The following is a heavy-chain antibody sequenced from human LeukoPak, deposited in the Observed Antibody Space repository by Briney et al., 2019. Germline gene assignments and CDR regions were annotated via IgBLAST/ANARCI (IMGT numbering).Heavy chain of an antibody. J-gene: IGHJ4*02. CDR3: ARGPLKLPPAGLDFDY. CDR1: GYTFTGYY. Sequence: GASVKVSCKASGYTFTGYYMHWVRQAPGQGLEWMGWINPNSGGTNYAQKFQGRVTMTRDTSISTAYMELSRLRSDDTAVYYCARGPLKLPPAGLDFDYWGQGTLVTVSS. V-gene: IGHV1-2*02. CDR2: INPNSGGT. D-gene: IGHD2-2*01.